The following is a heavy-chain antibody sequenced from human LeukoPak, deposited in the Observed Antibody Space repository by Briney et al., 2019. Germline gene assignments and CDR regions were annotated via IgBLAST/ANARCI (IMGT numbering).Heavy chain of an antibody. CDR1: GYTFTSYG. CDR2: ISAYNGNT. CDR3: ARDGPCHFLRGYYYYYMDV. V-gene: IGHV1-18*01. D-gene: IGHD3-10*01. J-gene: IGHJ6*03. Sequence: ASVKVSCTASGYTFTSYGISWVRQSTGQGLEWMGWISAYNGNTNYAQKHQGSVTMTTDTSSSTAYMELRSLRSDDTAVYYCARDGPCHFLRGYYYYYMDVWGKGTTVTVSS.